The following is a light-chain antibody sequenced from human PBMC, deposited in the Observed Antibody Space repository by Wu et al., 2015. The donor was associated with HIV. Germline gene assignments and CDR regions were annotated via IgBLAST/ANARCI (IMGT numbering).Light chain of an antibody. Sequence: EIVMTQSPATLSMSPGERATLSCRASQGVSLNLAWYQQKPGQAPRLLIYGAFSRATGIPARFSGSGSGTEFSLTISSLQSEDFAVYYCQQYNNWPRTFGQGTKVEIK. CDR2: GAF. J-gene: IGKJ1*01. CDR1: QGVSLN. CDR3: QQYNNWPRT. V-gene: IGKV3-15*01.